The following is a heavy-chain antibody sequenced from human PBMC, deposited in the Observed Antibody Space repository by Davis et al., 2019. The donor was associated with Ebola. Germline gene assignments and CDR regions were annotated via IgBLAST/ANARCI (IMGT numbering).Heavy chain of an antibody. CDR2: INHIGST. D-gene: IGHD2-15*01. J-gene: IGHJ4*02. Sequence: MPSETLSLTCAVNGGPFSGYYWSWIRQPPGKGLQWIGEINHIGSTKYTPSLKSRVTISVDTSKNQFSLKLSSVTAADTAVYYCARQGWWPHFDYWGQGTLVTVSS. CDR3: ARQGWWPHFDY. V-gene: IGHV4-34*01. CDR1: GGPFSGYY.